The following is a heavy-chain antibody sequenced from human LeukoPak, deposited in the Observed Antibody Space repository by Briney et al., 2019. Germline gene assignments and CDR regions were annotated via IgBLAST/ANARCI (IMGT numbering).Heavy chain of an antibody. V-gene: IGHV3-48*03. CDR1: GFKFSIYE. CDR3: AKDDAWLRFGE. J-gene: IGHJ1*01. Sequence: GGSLRLSCAASGFKFSIYEMSWVRQSPGKGLEWLAYISSGGRDIFYADSVKGRFTISRDNAKNSLFLQMNSLRAEDTAVYYCAKDDAWLRFGEWSRGTLVTVSS. D-gene: IGHD3-10*01. CDR2: ISSGGRDI.